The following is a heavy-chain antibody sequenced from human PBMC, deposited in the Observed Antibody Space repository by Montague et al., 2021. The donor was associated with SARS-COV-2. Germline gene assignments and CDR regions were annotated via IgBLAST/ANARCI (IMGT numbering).Heavy chain of an antibody. V-gene: IGHV2-70*11. CDR2: IDWDDDK. CDR3: ARTAGADYTGYYYYAMDV. J-gene: IGHJ6*02. CDR1: GFSLSTSGMC. Sequence: PALVKPTQTLTLTCTFSGFSLSTSGMCVSWIRQPPGKALEWLARIDWDDDKYYSTSLKTRLTLSKDTSKNQVVLTMTNMDPVDTATYYCARTAGADYTGYYYYAMDVWGQGTTVTVSS. D-gene: IGHD3-16*01.